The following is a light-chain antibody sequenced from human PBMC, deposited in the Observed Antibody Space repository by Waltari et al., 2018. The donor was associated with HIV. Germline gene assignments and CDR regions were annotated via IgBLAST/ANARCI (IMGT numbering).Light chain of an antibody. CDR2: RDN. CDR3: QIWDSSTVV. J-gene: IGLJ2*01. Sequence: SYELAQPLPVSVALGQTARITCGGNSIGSKSVHWYQQRPGQAPVLVIYRDNNRPAGIPERFSGSSSGNTATLTISRAQAGDESDYYCQIWDSSTVVFGGGTKLTVL. V-gene: IGLV3-9*01. CDR1: SIGSKS.